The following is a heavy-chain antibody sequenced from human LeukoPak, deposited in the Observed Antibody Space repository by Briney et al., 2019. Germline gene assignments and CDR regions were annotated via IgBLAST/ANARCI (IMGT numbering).Heavy chain of an antibody. J-gene: IGHJ6*02. Sequence: KPSETLSLTCAVYGGSFSGYYWSWIRQPPGKGLEWIGEIKHSGSTNYNPSLKSRVTISVDTSKNQFSLKLSSVTAADTAVYYCARGHYYDSSGYPLYYYYYGMDVWGQGTTVTVSS. CDR3: ARGHYYDSSGYPLYYYYYGMDV. CDR2: IKHSGST. D-gene: IGHD3-22*01. CDR1: GGSFSGYY. V-gene: IGHV4-34*01.